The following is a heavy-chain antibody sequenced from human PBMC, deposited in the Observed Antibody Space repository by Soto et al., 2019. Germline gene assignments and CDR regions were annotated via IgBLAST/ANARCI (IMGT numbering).Heavy chain of an antibody. J-gene: IGHJ4*02. CDR1: GDSISRGFYY. Sequence: PSETLSLTCTVSGDSISRGFYYWSWIRQHPGKGLEWIGNIYHTGSTDFNPSLKSRLTMSVDTSKNQFSLRLTSVTAADTAVYYCARGPHDYGFDYWGQGTLVTVSS. V-gene: IGHV4-31*03. CDR2: IYHTGST. CDR3: ARGPHDYGFDY. D-gene: IGHD4-17*01.